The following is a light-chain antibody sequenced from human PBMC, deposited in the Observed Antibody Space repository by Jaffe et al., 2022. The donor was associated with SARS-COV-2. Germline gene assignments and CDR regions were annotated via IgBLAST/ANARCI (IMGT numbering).Light chain of an antibody. Sequence: EIVLTQSPATLSLSPGERVTLSCRASQSVSSYLAWYQQKPGQAPRLLIYDASNRATGIPARFSGSGFGTDFTLTISSLEPEDFAVYYCQQRGKWPRTFGQGTKVEIK. CDR3: QQRGKWPRT. V-gene: IGKV3-11*01. CDR2: DAS. J-gene: IGKJ1*01. CDR1: QSVSSY.